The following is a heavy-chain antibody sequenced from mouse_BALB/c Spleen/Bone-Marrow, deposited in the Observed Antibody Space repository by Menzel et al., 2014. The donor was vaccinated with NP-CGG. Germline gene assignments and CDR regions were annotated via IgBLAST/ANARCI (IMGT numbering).Heavy chain of an antibody. V-gene: IGHV1-9*01. D-gene: IGHD1-1*01. CDR1: GYTFSSYW. J-gene: IGHJ4*01. Sequence: QVQLQQSGAELMKPGASVKISCKATGYTFSSYWIEWVKQRPGHGLEWIGEILPGRGNTNYNEKFKGKATFTSDTSSNTAYMQLSSLTSEDSAVYYCARWDTTAMDYWGQGTSVTVSS. CDR3: ARWDTTAMDY. CDR2: ILPGRGNT.